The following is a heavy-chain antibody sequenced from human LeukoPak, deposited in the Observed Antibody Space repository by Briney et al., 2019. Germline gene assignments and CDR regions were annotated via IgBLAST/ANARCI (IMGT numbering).Heavy chain of an antibody. D-gene: IGHD2-15*01. V-gene: IGHV7-4-1*02. CDR1: GYTFTGYT. CDR3: ARGHTLFILLPSDYYYYGMDV. J-gene: IGHJ6*02. CDR2: INTNTGNP. Sequence: ASVKVSCKASGYTFTGYTMSWVRQAPGQGLEWMGWINTNTGNPTYAQGFTGRFVFSLDTSVSTAYLQISSLKAEDTAVYYCARGHTLFILLPSDYYYYGMDVWGQGTTVTVSS.